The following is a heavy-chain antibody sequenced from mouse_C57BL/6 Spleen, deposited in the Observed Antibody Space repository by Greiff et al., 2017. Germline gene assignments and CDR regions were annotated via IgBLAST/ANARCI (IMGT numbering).Heavy chain of an antibody. V-gene: IGHV1-69*01. D-gene: IGHD5-1*01. J-gene: IGHJ2*01. Sequence: VQLQQPGAELVMPGASVKLSCKASGYTFTSYWMHWVKQRPGQGLEWIGEIDPSDSYTNYNQKFKGKSTLTVDKSSSTAYMQLSSLTSEDSAVYYCARISTYGPYFDYWGQGTTLTVSS. CDR3: ARISTYGPYFDY. CDR2: IDPSDSYT. CDR1: GYTFTSYW.